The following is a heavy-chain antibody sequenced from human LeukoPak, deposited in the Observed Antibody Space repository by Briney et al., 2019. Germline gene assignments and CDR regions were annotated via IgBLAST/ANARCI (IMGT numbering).Heavy chain of an antibody. CDR1: GGSISSYY. CDR2: IYYSGST. D-gene: IGHD1-26*01. Sequence: SETLSLTCSVSGGSISSYYWTWIRQPPGKGLEWIGYIYYSGSTNYNPSLKSRATISVDTSKNQFSLKLTSVTAADTAVYYCAKLGATWFYFDYWSQGTLVTVSS. J-gene: IGHJ4*02. CDR3: AKLGATWFYFDY. V-gene: IGHV4-59*01.